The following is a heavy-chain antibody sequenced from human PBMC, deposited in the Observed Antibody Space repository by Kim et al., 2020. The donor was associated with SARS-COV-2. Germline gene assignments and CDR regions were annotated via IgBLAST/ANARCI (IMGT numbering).Heavy chain of an antibody. Sequence: SETLSLTCTVSGGSISSYYWSWIRQPPGKGLEWIGYIYYSGSTNYNPSLKSRVTISVDTSKNQFSLKLSSVTAADTAVYYCARAGSSWTRQHGMDVWGQGTTVTVSS. CDR3: ARAGSSWTRQHGMDV. D-gene: IGHD6-13*01. J-gene: IGHJ6*02. V-gene: IGHV4-59*01. CDR2: IYYSGST. CDR1: GGSISSYY.